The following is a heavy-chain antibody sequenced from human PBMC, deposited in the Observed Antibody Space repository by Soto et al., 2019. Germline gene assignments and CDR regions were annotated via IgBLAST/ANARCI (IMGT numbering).Heavy chain of an antibody. J-gene: IGHJ4*02. CDR3: ATDHFGSNSDALEY. CDR2: ISGSGGST. CDR1: GFTFSSYA. D-gene: IGHD1-1*01. Sequence: GSLRLSCAASGFTFSSYAMSWVRQAPGKGLEWVSAISGSGGSTYYADSVKGRFTISRDNAKNSLSLQMFSLRDEDTAIYFCATDHFGSNSDALEYWGQGTPVTVSS. V-gene: IGHV3-23*01.